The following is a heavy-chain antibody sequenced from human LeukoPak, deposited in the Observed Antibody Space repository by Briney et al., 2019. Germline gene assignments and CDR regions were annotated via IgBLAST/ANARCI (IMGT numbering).Heavy chain of an antibody. V-gene: IGHV4-38-2*02. CDR1: GYSISSGYY. CDR3: ARDPGIGWKSDY. J-gene: IGHJ4*02. Sequence: SGTLSLTCTVSGYSISSGYYWGWIRQPPGKGLEWIGSIYHSGSTYYNPSLKSRVTISVDTSKNQFSLKLSSVTAADTAVYYCARDPGIGWKSDYWGQGTLVTVSS. D-gene: IGHD6-19*01. CDR2: IYHSGST.